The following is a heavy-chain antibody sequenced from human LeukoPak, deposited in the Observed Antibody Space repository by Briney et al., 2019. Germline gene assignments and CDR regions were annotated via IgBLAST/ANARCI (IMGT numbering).Heavy chain of an antibody. Sequence: GGSLRLSCAASGFTFSSYAMHWVRQAPGKGLEWVAVISYDGSNKYYADSEKGRFTISRDNSKNTLYLQMNSLRGEDTAVYYCAREGGVLRYFDWLTENYWFDPWGQGTLVTVSS. J-gene: IGHJ5*02. CDR1: GFTFSSYA. V-gene: IGHV3-30*04. CDR3: AREGGVLRYFDWLTENYWFDP. D-gene: IGHD3-9*01. CDR2: ISYDGSNK.